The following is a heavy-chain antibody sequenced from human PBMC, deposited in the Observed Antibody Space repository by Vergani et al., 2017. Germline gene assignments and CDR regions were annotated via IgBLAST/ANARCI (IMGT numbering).Heavy chain of an antibody. Sequence: EVQLVASGGGLVQRGGSLRLSCEASGFTFSNLWMTWVRQAPGKGLEWVSYISSSSSTIYYADSVKGRFTISRDNAKNSLYLQMNSLRAEDTAVYYCAREIAAAGSEVAYYFDYWGQGTLVTVSS. CDR3: AREIAAAGSEVAYYFDY. J-gene: IGHJ4*02. V-gene: IGHV3-48*01. D-gene: IGHD6-13*01. CDR2: ISSSSSTI. CDR1: GFTFSNLW.